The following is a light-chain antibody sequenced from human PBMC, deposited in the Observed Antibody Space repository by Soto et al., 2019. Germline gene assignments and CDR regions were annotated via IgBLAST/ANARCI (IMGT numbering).Light chain of an antibody. V-gene: IGLV2-14*01. J-gene: IGLJ1*01. CDR3: SSYKTGSTLV. CDR1: SSDVGGYNY. Sequence: QSALTQPASVSGSPGQPITISCTGTSSDVGGYNYVSWYQHHPGKAPKVMIYEVSNQPSGISNRFSGSKSGNTASLTISGLQAEDEADYYCSSYKTGSTLVFGTGTKVTVL. CDR2: EVS.